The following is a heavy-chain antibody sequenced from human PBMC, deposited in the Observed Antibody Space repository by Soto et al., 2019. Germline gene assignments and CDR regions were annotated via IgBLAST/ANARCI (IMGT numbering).Heavy chain of an antibody. CDR3: AREASAVISLDY. Sequence: GASVKVSCKASGYIFTAYSMHGVRQAPGQGLEWVGWFNPNSGDTIYAQKFQGRVTLTGDTSISTAYMELYSLTSDDTAVYYCAREASAVISLDYWGQGTLVTVSS. J-gene: IGHJ4*02. CDR2: FNPNSGDT. D-gene: IGHD6-19*01. CDR1: GYIFTAYS. V-gene: IGHV1-2*02.